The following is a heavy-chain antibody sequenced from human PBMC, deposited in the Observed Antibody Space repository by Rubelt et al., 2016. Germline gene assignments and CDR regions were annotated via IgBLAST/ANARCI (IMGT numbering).Heavy chain of an antibody. CDR3: ARPTGASSASGSFLV. CDR2: FFHDGST. Sequence: QVQLQESGPGLVKPSETLSLTCTVSGYSINNGYYWGWIRQPPGKGLEWIASFFHDGSTKYNPSLKSRVTISKDGSKNQFSLNLSPGTAADTAVYYCARPTGASSASGSFLVWGQGTLVTVSS. CDR1: GYSINNGYY. D-gene: IGHD3-10*01. V-gene: IGHV4-38-2*02. J-gene: IGHJ4*02.